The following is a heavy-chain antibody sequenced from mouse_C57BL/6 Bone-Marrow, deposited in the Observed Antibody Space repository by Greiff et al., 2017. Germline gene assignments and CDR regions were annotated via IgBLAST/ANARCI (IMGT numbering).Heavy chain of an antibody. V-gene: IGHV1-81*01. CDR3: ARGTYYSNLGSMDY. CDR1: GYTFTSYG. Sequence: VQRVESGAELARPGASVKLSCKASGYTFTSYGISWVKQRTGPGLEWIGEIYPRSGNTYYNEKFKGKATLTADKSSSTAYMELRSLTSEDSAVYFCARGTYYSNLGSMDYWGQGTSVTVSS. D-gene: IGHD2-5*01. CDR2: IYPRSGNT. J-gene: IGHJ4*01.